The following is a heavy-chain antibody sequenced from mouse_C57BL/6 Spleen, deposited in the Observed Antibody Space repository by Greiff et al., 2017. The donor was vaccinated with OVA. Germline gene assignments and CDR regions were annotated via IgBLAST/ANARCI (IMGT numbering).Heavy chain of an antibody. CDR2: IDPSDSYT. D-gene: IGHD2-5*01. CDR1: GYTFTSYW. V-gene: IGHV1-59*01. CDR3: ARRGYSNWFAY. Sequence: QVQLQQPGAELATPVTSVKLSCKASGYTFTSYWMHWVKQRPGQGLEWIGVIDPSDSYTNYNQKFKGKATLTVDTSSSTAYMQLSSLTSEDSAVYYCARRGYSNWFAYWGQGTLVTVSA. J-gene: IGHJ3*01.